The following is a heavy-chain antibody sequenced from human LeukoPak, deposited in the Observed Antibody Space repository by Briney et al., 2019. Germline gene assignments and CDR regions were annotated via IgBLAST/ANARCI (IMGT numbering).Heavy chain of an antibody. Sequence: PSETLSLTCTVSGGSISSNNYNWGWIRQPPGKGLEWIGNICYSGSTYYNPSLKSRVTISVDTSKNQFSLKLSSVTAADTAGYYCAREVAGTPWIDYWGQGTLVTVSS. J-gene: IGHJ4*02. CDR2: ICYSGST. D-gene: IGHD6-19*01. V-gene: IGHV4-39*02. CDR1: GGSISSNNYN. CDR3: AREVAGTPWIDY.